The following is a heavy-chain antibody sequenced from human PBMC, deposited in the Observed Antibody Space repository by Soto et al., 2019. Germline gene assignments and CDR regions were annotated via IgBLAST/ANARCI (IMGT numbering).Heavy chain of an antibody. CDR2: IYHSGSI. CDR3: ASKFGELLVDAFDI. CDR1: TSSPSRLEW. V-gene: IGHV4-4*02. J-gene: IGHJ3*02. Sequence: SQTLPLPRTVSTSSPSRLEWFVCVRQTPGKGLEWIGEIYHSGSINHNPSLKSRVTMSVDKSKNQFSLKMTSVTAADTGVYYCASKFGELLVDAFDIWGQGTVVT. D-gene: IGHD3-10*01.